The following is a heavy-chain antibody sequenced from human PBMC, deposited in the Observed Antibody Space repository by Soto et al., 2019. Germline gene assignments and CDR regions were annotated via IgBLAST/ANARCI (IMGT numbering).Heavy chain of an antibody. J-gene: IGHJ5*02. CDR2: IYYSGST. CDR3: ASSPVRFLEWSNWFDP. CDR1: GGSISSSSYY. Sequence: ASETLSLTCTVSGGSISSSSYYWGWIRQPPGKGLEWIGSIYYSGSTYYNPSLKSRVTISVDTSKNQFSLKLSPVTAADTAVYYCASSPVRFLEWSNWFDPWGQGTLVTVSS. D-gene: IGHD3-3*01. V-gene: IGHV4-39*01.